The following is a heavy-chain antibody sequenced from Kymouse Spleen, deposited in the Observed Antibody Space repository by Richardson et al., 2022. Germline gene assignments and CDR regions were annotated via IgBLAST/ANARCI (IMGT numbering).Heavy chain of an antibody. J-gene: IGHJ4*02. CDR1: GYTFTSYY. Sequence: QVQLVQSGAEVKKPGASVKVSCKASGYTFTSYYMHWVRQAPGQGLEWMGIINPSGGSTSYAQKFQGRVTMTRDTSTSTVYMELSSLRSEDTAVYYCARDGRGYSGYDPYSSSWYFDYWGQGTLVTVSS. V-gene: IGHV1-46*03. CDR2: INPSGGST. D-gene: IGHD5-12*01. CDR3: ARDGRGYSGYDPYSSSWYFDY.